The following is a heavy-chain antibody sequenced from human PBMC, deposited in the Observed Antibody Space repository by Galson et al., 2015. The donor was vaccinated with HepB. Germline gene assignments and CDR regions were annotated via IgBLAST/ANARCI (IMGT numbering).Heavy chain of an antibody. D-gene: IGHD2-15*01. CDR2: IYSGGAT. V-gene: IGHV3-53*01. CDR3: ASPFCTGGSCYPLWY. CDR1: GFTVSNTY. Sequence: SLRLSCAASGFTVSNTYMNWVRQAPGKGLEWVSVIYSGGATYYADSVKGRFTISRDNSKHTLYLHVNNLRAEDTAVYYCASPFCTGGSCYPLWYWGQGTLVTVSS. J-gene: IGHJ4*02.